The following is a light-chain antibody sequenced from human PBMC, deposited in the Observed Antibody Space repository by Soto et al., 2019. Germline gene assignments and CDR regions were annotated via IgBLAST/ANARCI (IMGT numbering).Light chain of an antibody. CDR2: GAS. J-gene: IGKJ1*01. CDR3: QQYSSSPRT. Sequence: ENVLTQSPGTLSLSPGEGATLSCRVSQSISSNYLAWYHQKPGQAPRLLIFGASSRATDIPDRFRGSGSGRDFLLNISRLEPEDSGMYYCQQYSSSPRTFGQGTKVDIK. CDR1: QSISSNY. V-gene: IGKV3-20*01.